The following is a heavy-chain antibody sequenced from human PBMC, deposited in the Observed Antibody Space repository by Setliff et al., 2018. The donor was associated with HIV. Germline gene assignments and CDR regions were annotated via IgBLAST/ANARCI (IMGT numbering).Heavy chain of an antibody. D-gene: IGHD3-9*01. CDR3: AMYYDILTGYSNWFDP. CDR2: ISTYSDET. J-gene: IGHJ5*02. Sequence: ASVKVSCKPSGYTFTTYGLSWVRQAPGQGLEWMGWISTYSDETSYAQNLQGRVTMTTDTSTSTAYMELRSLRFDDTAVYYCAMYYDILTGYSNWFDPWGQGTLVTVSS. CDR1: GYTFTTYG. V-gene: IGHV1-18*01.